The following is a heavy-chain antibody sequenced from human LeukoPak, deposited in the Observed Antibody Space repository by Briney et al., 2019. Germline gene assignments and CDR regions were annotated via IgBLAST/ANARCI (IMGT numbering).Heavy chain of an antibody. J-gene: IGHJ6*02. CDR2: VNSDGRRT. V-gene: IGHV3-74*01. CDR1: GLPFSTYW. Sequence: GGSLRFSCAASGLPFSTYWMHWVRQAPGKGLVWVSCVNSDGRRTNYADSVKGRFTISRDNAKNTLYLQVNSLRAEDTAVYYCARDGYCSGGSCYYYGMDVWGQGTTVTVSS. D-gene: IGHD2-15*01. CDR3: ARDGYCSGGSCYYYGMDV.